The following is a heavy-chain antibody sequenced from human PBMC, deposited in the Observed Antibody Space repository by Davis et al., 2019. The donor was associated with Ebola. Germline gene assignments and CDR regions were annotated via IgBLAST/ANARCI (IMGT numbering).Heavy chain of an antibody. D-gene: IGHD6-19*01. Sequence: GESLKTPCAAPGFTLRSYEMNRVRQAPGKGLEWVSYISSSGSTIYYADPVKGRFTIPRDNAKNSLYLQMNSLRAEDTAVYYCAREGSGWISWFDPWGQGTLVTVSS. J-gene: IGHJ5*02. V-gene: IGHV3-48*03. CDR2: ISSSGSTI. CDR3: AREGSGWISWFDP. CDR1: GFTLRSYE.